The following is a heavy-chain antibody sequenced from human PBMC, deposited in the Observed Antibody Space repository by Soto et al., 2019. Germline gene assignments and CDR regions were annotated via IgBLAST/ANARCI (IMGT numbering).Heavy chain of an antibody. J-gene: IGHJ4*02. CDR2: TSRSGGST. Sequence: ASFKVSCRASGYTFTSNYMHWVRQAPGQGIEWMGITSRSGGSTSYAEKFQGRVTMNRDTSTSTVYMELSSLRSEETAVYSCATEMATNGGGFFDYWGQGTLVTVSS. D-gene: IGHD5-12*01. V-gene: IGHV1-46*01. CDR3: ATEMATNGGGFFDY. CDR1: GYTFTSNY.